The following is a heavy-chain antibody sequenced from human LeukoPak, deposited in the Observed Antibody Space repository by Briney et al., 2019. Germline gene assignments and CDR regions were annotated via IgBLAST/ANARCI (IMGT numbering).Heavy chain of an antibody. V-gene: IGHV4-31*03. CDR1: GGSISSGGYY. CDR2: IYYSGST. D-gene: IGHD2-15*01. CDR3: ARETKRVGYCSGGSCQN. J-gene: IGHJ4*02. Sequence: SETLSLTCTVSGGSISSGGYYWSWIRQHPGKGLEWIGYIYYSGSTYYNPSLKSRVTIPVDTSKNQFSLKLSSVTAADTAVYYCARETKRVGYCSGGSCQNWGQGTLVTVSS.